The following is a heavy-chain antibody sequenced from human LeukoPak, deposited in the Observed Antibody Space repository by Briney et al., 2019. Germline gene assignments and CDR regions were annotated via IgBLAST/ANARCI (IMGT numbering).Heavy chain of an antibody. CDR2: IYYSGNT. CDR3: ARQTGSGLFILP. D-gene: IGHD3/OR15-3a*01. Sequence: SETLSLTCTVSVGSISSSNSYWGWIRQPPGKGLEWIGSIYYSGNTYYNASLKSQVSISIDTSKNQFSLRLTSVTAADTAVYYCARQTGSGLFILPGGQGTLVTVSS. J-gene: IGHJ4*02. V-gene: IGHV4-39*01. CDR1: VGSISSSNSY.